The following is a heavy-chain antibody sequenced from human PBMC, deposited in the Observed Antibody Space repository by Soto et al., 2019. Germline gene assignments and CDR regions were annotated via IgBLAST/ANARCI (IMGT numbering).Heavy chain of an antibody. CDR1: GYTLTELS. J-gene: IGHJ4*02. CDR2: FDPEDGET. Sequence: GASVKVSCKVSGYTLTELSMHWVRQAPGKGLEWMGGFDPEDGETIYAQKFQGRVTMTEDTSTDTAYMELSSLRSVDTAVYYCATLITMVRGVIRLFDYWGQGTLVTVSS. V-gene: IGHV1-24*01. CDR3: ATLITMVRGVIRLFDY. D-gene: IGHD3-10*01.